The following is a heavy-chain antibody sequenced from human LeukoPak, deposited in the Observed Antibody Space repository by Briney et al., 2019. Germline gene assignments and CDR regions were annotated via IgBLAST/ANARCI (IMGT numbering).Heavy chain of an antibody. D-gene: IGHD1-7*01. CDR1: GGSISSYY. J-gene: IGHJ3*02. Sequence: SETLSLTCTVSGGSISSYYWGWIRQPPGTGLEWIGYIYYNGSTNYNPSLKSRVTISVDTSKNQFSLKLSSVTAADTAVYYCARVGLELWYFDTWGQGTMVTVSS. CDR3: ARVGLELWYFDT. CDR2: IYYNGST. V-gene: IGHV4-59*01.